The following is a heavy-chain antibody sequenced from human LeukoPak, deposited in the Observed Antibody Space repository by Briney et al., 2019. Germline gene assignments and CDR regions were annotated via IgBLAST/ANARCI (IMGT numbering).Heavy chain of an antibody. CDR1: GVSLSISA. D-gene: IGHD6-13*01. V-gene: IGHV3-64D*06. CDR3: VKDLAPYSSSWYEIYFDY. Sequence: PGGALRLSCAAPGVSLSISATCWGRDAPQEGVGYVSAICGNGGRTYYADSVQGRFTTSRDNSKNTLYLQMSSLRAEDTAVYYCVKDLAPYSSSWYEIYFDYWGQGTPVTLSS. J-gene: IGHJ4*02. CDR2: ICGNGGRT.